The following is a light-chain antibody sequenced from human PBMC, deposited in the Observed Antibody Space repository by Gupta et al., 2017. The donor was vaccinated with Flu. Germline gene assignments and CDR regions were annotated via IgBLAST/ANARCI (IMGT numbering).Light chain of an antibody. CDR1: QSVSSSY. CDR2: GAS. Sequence: EIVLTQSSGTLSLSPGERATLSCRASQSVSSSYLAWYQQKPGQAPRLLIYGASSRATGIPERFSGSGSGTDFTLTISRLEPEDFAVYYCQQYGSSPRTFGGGTKVEIK. J-gene: IGKJ4*01. CDR3: QQYGSSPRT. V-gene: IGKV3-20*01.